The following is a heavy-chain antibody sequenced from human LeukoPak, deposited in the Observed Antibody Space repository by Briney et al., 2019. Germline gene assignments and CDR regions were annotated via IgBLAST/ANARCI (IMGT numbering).Heavy chain of an antibody. Sequence: ASVKVSCKASGYTFTSYDINWVRQATGQGLEWMGWMNPNSGNTGYAQKFQGRVTMTRNTSISTAYMELSSLRSEDTAVYYCARAIRQWLDDAFDIWGQGTMVTVSS. CDR2: MNPNSGNT. J-gene: IGHJ3*02. V-gene: IGHV1-8*01. D-gene: IGHD6-19*01. CDR3: ARAIRQWLDDAFDI. CDR1: GYTFTSYD.